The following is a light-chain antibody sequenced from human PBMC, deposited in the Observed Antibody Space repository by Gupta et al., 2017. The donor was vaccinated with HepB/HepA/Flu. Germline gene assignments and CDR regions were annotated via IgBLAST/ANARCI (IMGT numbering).Light chain of an antibody. Sequence: EIVMTQSPATLSVSPGERATLSCRASQSVSSNLAWYQQKPGQAPRLLIYGASTRATGIPARFSGSGSGKEFTLTISSRQSEDFAGYYCQQYKNWPPETFGQGTKVEIK. CDR3: QQYKNWPPET. CDR1: QSVSSN. J-gene: IGKJ1*01. CDR2: GAS. V-gene: IGKV3-15*01.